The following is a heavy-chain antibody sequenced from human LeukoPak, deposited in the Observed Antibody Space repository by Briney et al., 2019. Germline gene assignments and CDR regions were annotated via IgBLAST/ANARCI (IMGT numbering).Heavy chain of an antibody. J-gene: IGHJ6*02. V-gene: IGHV1-24*01. CDR1: GYTLTELS. CDR3: ARGRGVNRSGYGDYVRSYYYYGMDV. Sequence: ASVKASCKVSGYTLTELSMHWVRQAPGKGLEWMGGFDPEDGETIYAQKFQGRVTMTEDASTDTAYMELSSLRSEDTAVYYCARGRGVNRSGYGDYVRSYYYYGMDVWGQGTTVTVSS. D-gene: IGHD4-17*01. CDR2: FDPEDGET.